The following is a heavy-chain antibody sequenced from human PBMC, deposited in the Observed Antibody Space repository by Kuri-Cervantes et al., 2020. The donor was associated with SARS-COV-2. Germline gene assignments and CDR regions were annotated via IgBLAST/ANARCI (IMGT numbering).Heavy chain of an antibody. V-gene: IGHV5-51*01. CDR3: ARQKFHYYDSSGYQGATDY. Sequence: KVSCMGSGYSFTSYWIGWVRQMPGKGLEWMGIIYPGDSDTRYSPSFQGQVTISADKSISTAYLQWSSLKASDTAMYYCARQKFHYYDSSGYQGATDYWGQGTLVTVSS. D-gene: IGHD3-22*01. CDR2: IYPGDSDT. CDR1: GYSFTSYW. J-gene: IGHJ4*02.